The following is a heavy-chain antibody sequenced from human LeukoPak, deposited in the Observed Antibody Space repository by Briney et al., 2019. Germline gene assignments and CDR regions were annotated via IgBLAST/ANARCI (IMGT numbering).Heavy chain of an antibody. CDR3: ARGFSPYYYDSSGYSDY. CDR2: ISSSGSTI. D-gene: IGHD3-22*01. J-gene: IGHJ4*02. Sequence: PGGSLRLSCAASGFTFSSYEMNWVRQAPGKGLEWVSYISSSGSTIYYADSVKGRFTISRDNAKNSLYLQMNNLRAEDTAVYYCARGFSPYYYDSSGYSDYWGQGTLVTVSS. CDR1: GFTFSSYE. V-gene: IGHV3-48*03.